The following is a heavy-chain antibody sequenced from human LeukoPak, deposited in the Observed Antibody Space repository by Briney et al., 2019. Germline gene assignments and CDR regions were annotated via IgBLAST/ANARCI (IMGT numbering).Heavy chain of an antibody. CDR3: AKQVLLWFGDGGAFDI. Sequence: PGGSLRLSCAASGFTFSSYAMSWVRQAPGKGLEWVSAISGSGGSTYYADSVKGRFTISRDNSKNTLYLQMNSLRAEDTAVYYCAKQVLLWFGDGGAFDIWGQGTMVTVSS. D-gene: IGHD3-10*01. J-gene: IGHJ3*02. V-gene: IGHV3-23*01. CDR1: GFTFSSYA. CDR2: ISGSGGST.